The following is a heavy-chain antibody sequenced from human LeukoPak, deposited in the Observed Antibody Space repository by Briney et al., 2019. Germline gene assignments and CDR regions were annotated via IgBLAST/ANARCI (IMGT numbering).Heavy chain of an antibody. CDR3: ARDRPKFWKDIVVVVAASRFDY. CDR1: GGSISSYY. Sequence: SETLSLTCTVSGGSISSYYWSWIRQPAGKGLEWTGRIYTSGSTNYNPSLKSRVTMSVDTSKNQFSLKLSSVTAADTAVYYCARDRPKFWKDIVVVVAASRFDYWGQGTLVTVSS. CDR2: IYTSGST. D-gene: IGHD2-15*01. V-gene: IGHV4-4*07. J-gene: IGHJ4*02.